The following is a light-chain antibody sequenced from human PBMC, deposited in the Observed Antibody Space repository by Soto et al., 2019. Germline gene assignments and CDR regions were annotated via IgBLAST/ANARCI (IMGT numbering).Light chain of an antibody. CDR3: QHFGDSPIT. J-gene: IGKJ5*01. CDR1: QSVSSY. CDR2: GAS. V-gene: IGKV3-11*01. Sequence: EIVLTQSPATLSLSPGERATLXSRASQSVSSYLAWYQQKPGQAPRLLIYGASTRASGTPARFSGTGSGTDFTLTISRLEPEDFAVYYCQHFGDSPITFGGGTRLEIK.